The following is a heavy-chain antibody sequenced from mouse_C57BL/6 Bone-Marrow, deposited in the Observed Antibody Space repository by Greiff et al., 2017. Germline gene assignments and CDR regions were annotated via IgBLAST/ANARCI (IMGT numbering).Heavy chain of an antibody. J-gene: IGHJ4*01. V-gene: IGHV1-26*01. CDR1: GYTFTDYY. CDR2: INPNNGGT. CDR3: ARAYAMDY. Sequence: VQLQQSGPELVKPGASVKISCKASGYTFTDYYMNWVKQSHGKSLEWIGDINPNNGGTSYNQKFKGKATLTVDKSSSTAYMELRSLTSEDSAVYYCARAYAMDYWGQGTSFTVSS.